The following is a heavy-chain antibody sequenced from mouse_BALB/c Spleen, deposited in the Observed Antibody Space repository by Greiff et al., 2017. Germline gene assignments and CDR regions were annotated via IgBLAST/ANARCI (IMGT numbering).Heavy chain of an antibody. CDR2: IWWNDDK. Sequence: QVTLKESGPGILQPSQTLSLTCSFSGFSLSTSGMSVGWIRQPSGKGLEWLAHIWWNDDKYYNPALKSRLTISKDTSNNQVFLKIASVVTADTATYYCARGYDEYYAMDYWGQGTSVTVSS. CDR3: ARGYDEYYAMDY. V-gene: IGHV8-8*01. D-gene: IGHD2-14*01. CDR1: GFSLSTSGMS. J-gene: IGHJ4*01.